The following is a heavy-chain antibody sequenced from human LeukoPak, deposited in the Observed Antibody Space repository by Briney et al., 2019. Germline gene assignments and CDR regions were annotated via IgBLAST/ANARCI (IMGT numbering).Heavy chain of an antibody. D-gene: IGHD3-22*01. CDR1: GYTFTSYG. CDR2: ISAYNGNT. V-gene: IGHV1-18*01. CDR3: ARDVDYYDSSGYVVY. J-gene: IGHJ4*02. Sequence: VASVTVSCKASGYTFTSYGISWVRQAPGQGLEWMGWISAYNGNTNYAQKLQGRVTMTTDTSTSTAYMELRSLRSDDTAVYYCARDVDYYDSSGYVVYWGQGTLVTVSS.